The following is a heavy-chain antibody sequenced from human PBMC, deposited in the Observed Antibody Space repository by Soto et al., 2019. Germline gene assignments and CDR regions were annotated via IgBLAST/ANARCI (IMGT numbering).Heavy chain of an antibody. CDR2: ISGSETSK. J-gene: IGHJ6*02. CDR1: GFTFSDYY. CDR3: ARNNGFFYYYALDV. V-gene: IGHV3-11*01. Sequence: QVRLVESGGAFVEPGGSLRLSCEASGFTFSDYYVSWIRQAPGKGLEWISYISGSETSKSYADSVKGRFTISRDNGKKSLFLQMDSLRPEDTAVYYCARNNGFFYYYALDVWGQGTTVTVSS. D-gene: IGHD3-3*01.